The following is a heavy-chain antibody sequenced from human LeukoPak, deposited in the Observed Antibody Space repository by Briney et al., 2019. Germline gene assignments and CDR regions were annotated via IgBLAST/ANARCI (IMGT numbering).Heavy chain of an antibody. CDR3: ARGDTWNDINNWFDP. CDR1: GFTFSSYG. V-gene: IGHV3-33*01. J-gene: IGHJ5*02. CDR2: IWYDGSNK. Sequence: GRSLRLSCAASGFTFSSYGMHWVRQAPGKGLEWVAVIWYDGSNKYYADSVKGRFTISRDNSKNTLYLQMNSLRDEDTAVYYCARGDTWNDINNWFDPWGQGTLVTVSS. D-gene: IGHD1-1*01.